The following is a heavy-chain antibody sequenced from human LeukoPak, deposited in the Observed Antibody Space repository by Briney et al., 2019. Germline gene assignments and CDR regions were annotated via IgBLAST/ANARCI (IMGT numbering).Heavy chain of an antibody. CDR3: TAMDTAVRADY. CDR1: GFTFSGSA. D-gene: IGHD5-18*01. Sequence: GGSLILSCAASGFTFSGSAMHWVRQASGKGLEWVGRIRSKANSYATAYAASVKGRSTISRDDSKNTAYLQMNSLKTEDTAVYYCTAMDTAVRADYWGQGTLVTVSS. J-gene: IGHJ4*02. CDR2: IRSKANSYAT. V-gene: IGHV3-73*01.